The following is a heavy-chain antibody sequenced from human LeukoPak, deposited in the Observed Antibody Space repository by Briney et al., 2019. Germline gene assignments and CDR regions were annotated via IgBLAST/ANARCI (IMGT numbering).Heavy chain of an antibody. CDR2: IYYSGST. D-gene: IGHD1-14*01. Sequence: SETLSLTCTVSGGSISSYYWSWIRQPPGKGLEWIGYIYYSGSTNYNPSLKSRVTISVDTSKNQSSLKLSSVTAADTAVYYCARGRNPYTFDYWGQGTLVTVSS. V-gene: IGHV4-59*01. CDR1: GGSISSYY. CDR3: ARGRNPYTFDY. J-gene: IGHJ4*02.